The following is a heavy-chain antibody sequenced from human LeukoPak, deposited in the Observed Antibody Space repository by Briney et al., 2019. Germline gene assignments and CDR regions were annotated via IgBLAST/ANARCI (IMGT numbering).Heavy chain of an antibody. V-gene: IGHV2-70*11. CDR3: ARILAKQLGTYPDY. CDR1: GFSLSTGGMC. Sequence: SGPTLVKPTQTLTLTCTFSGFSLSTGGMCVSWIRQPPGKALEWLARIDWDDDKYYSTSLKTRLTISKDTSRNQVVLTMTNMDPVDTATYYCARILAKQLGTYPDYWGQGTLVTVSS. J-gene: IGHJ4*02. D-gene: IGHD6-13*01. CDR2: IDWDDDK.